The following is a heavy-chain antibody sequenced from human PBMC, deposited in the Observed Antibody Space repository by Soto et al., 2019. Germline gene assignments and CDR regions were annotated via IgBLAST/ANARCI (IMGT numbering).Heavy chain of an antibody. J-gene: IGHJ3*02. V-gene: IGHV3-21*01. Sequence: GGSLRLSCAASGFTFSSYSMNWVRQAPGKGLEWVSSISSSSSYIYYADSVKGRFTISRDNAKNSLYLQMNSLRAEDTAVYYCASSGRITMIVVVRSGSFDIWGQGTMVTVSS. CDR1: GFTFSSYS. CDR3: ASSGRITMIVVVRSGSFDI. CDR2: ISSSSSYI. D-gene: IGHD3-22*01.